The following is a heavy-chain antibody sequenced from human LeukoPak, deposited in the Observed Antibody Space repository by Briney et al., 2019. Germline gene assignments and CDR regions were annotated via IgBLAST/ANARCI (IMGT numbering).Heavy chain of an antibody. J-gene: IGHJ4*02. Sequence: SETLSLTRTVSGGSISSYYWSWIRQPAGKGLEWIGRIYTSGSTNYNHSLKSRVTMSVDTSKHQFSLKLSSVTAADTAVYYCARVGSYGDYVGAVDYWGQGTLVTVSS. V-gene: IGHV4-4*07. CDR2: IYTSGST. CDR3: ARVGSYGDYVGAVDY. D-gene: IGHD4-17*01. CDR1: GGSISSYY.